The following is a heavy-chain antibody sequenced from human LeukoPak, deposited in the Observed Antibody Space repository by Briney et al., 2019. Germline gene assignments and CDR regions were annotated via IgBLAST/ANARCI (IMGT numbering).Heavy chain of an antibody. CDR3: ARLATLYYYYGMDV. V-gene: IGHV4-31*03. J-gene: IGHJ6*02. CDR1: GGSISSGGYY. CDR2: IYYSGST. Sequence: SQTLSLTCTVSGGSISSGGYYWSWIPQHPGKGLEWIGYIYYSGSTYYNPSLKSRVTISVDTSKNQFSLKLSSVTAADTAVYYCARLATLYYYYGMDVWGQGTTVTVSS.